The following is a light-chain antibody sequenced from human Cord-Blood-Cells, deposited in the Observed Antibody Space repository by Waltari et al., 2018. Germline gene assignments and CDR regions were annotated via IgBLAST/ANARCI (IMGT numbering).Light chain of an antibody. CDR2: DVS. Sequence: QSALTQPRSVSGSPGQSVTLPCTGTSSEVGGVNYVSWYQQHPGKAPKLMIYDVSKRPSGVPDRFSGSKSGNTASLTISGLQAEDEADYYCCSYAGSYTLVFGGGTKLTVL. J-gene: IGLJ2*01. V-gene: IGLV2-11*01. CDR1: SSEVGGVNY. CDR3: CSYAGSYTLV.